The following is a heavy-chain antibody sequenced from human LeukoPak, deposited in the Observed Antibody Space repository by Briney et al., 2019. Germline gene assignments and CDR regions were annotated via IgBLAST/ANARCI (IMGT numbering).Heavy chain of an antibody. CDR2: ISAGNGNT. D-gene: IGHD1-14*01. CDR1: GYTFTSYA. CDR3: AIAEARYYYYGMDV. J-gene: IGHJ6*02. Sequence: GASVKVSCKASGYTFTSYAIHWVRQAPGQRLEWMGWISAGNGNTKYSQNFQGRVTFISNTSATTAFMELSSLRSEDAAVYYCAIAEARYYYYGMDVWGQGTTVTVPS. V-gene: IGHV1-3*01.